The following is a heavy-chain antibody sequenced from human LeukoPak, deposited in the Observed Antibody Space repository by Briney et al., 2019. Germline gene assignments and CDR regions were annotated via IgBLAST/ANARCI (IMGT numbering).Heavy chain of an antibody. D-gene: IGHD4-17*01. CDR2: LDSEDGET. V-gene: IGHV1-24*01. Sequence: ASVTVSCKVSGYTLTELSMHGVRQAPAKGLEWMGGLDSEDGETINAQKFQGRVTMTEDTSTDTAYMELSSLRSEDTAVYYCATDLGTLYGDNFRYFDYWGRGTLVSVSS. J-gene: IGHJ4*02. CDR3: ATDLGTLYGDNFRYFDY. CDR1: GYTLTELS.